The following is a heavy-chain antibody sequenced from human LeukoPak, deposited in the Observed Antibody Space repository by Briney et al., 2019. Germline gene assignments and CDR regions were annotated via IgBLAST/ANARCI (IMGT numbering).Heavy chain of an antibody. J-gene: IGHJ4*02. V-gene: IGHV3-23*01. CDR2: ISGSGGST. CDR1: GFTFSSYA. CDR3: AKNIVGATTWPSPNDY. Sequence: LTGGSLRLSCAASGFTFSSYAMSWVRQAPGKGLEWVSAISGSGGSTYYADSVKGRFTISRDNSKNTLYLQMNSLRAEDTAVYYCAKNIVGATTWPSPNDYWGQGTLVTVSS. D-gene: IGHD1-26*01.